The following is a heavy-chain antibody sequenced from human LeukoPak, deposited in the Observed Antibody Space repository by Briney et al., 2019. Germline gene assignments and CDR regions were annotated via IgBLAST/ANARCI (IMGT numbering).Heavy chain of an antibody. J-gene: IGHJ4*02. D-gene: IGHD6-19*01. Sequence: GGSLRLSCAASGFTFSGYSMNWVRQAPGKGLEWVSYISSGSSTIYYADSVKGRFTISRDNAKNSLYLQMNSLRDEDTAVYYCARDRLARPGAAVAGNTLFDYWGQGTLVPVSS. V-gene: IGHV3-48*02. CDR1: GFTFSGYS. CDR2: ISSGSSTI. CDR3: ARDRLARPGAAVAGNTLFDY.